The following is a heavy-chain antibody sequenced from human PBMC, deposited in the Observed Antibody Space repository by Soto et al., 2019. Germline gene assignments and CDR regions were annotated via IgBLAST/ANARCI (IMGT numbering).Heavy chain of an antibody. J-gene: IGHJ4*02. V-gene: IGHV3-30*03. D-gene: IGHD2-2*01. CDR3: ATDGLVAARHYYFDY. CDR2: ISYDGSNK. CDR1: GFTFSSYG. Sequence: GGSLRLSCAASGFTFSSYGMHWVRQAPGKGLEWVAVISYDGSNKYYADSVKGRFTISRDNSKNTLYLQMNSLRAEDTAVYYCATDGLVAARHYYFDYWGQGTLVTVSS.